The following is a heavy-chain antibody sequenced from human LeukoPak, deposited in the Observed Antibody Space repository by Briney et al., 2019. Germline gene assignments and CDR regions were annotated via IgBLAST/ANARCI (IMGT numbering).Heavy chain of an antibody. CDR2: INHSGIT. CDR3: ARAVIVVAAATQRNWFDP. D-gene: IGHD2-15*01. J-gene: IGHJ5*02. Sequence: SETLSLTCADYGRSFSGYYWTWIRQTPGKGLEWIGEINHSGITDYNPSLRSRVTISVDTSKNQFSLKLSSVTAADTAIYYCARAVIVVAAATQRNWFDPWGQGTLVTVSS. CDR1: GRSFSGYY. V-gene: IGHV4-34*01.